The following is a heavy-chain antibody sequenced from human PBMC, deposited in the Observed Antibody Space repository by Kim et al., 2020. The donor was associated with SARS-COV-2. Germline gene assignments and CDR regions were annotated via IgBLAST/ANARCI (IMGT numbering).Heavy chain of an antibody. Sequence: SETLSLTCTVSGGSISSSSYYWGWIRQPPGKGLEWIGSIYYSGSTYYNPSLKSRVTISVDTSKNQLSLKLSSVTAADTAVYYCARERLARPLSAFDIWGQGTMVTVSS. CDR2: IYYSGST. V-gene: IGHV4-39*07. CDR3: ARERLARPLSAFDI. J-gene: IGHJ3*02. CDR1: GGSISSSSYY.